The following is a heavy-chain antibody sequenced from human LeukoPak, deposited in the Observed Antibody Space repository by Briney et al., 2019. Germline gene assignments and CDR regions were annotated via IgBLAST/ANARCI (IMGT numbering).Heavy chain of an antibody. CDR3: ARELGRYYYGSGSTPIYYYYGMDV. CDR1: GFTFSSYS. V-gene: IGHV3-21*01. Sequence: GGSLRLSCAASGFTFSSYSMNWVRQAPGKGLEWVSSISSSSSYIYYADSVKGRFTISRDNAKNSLYLQMNSLRAEDTAVYYCARELGRYYYGSGSTPIYYYYGMDVWGQGTTVTVSS. J-gene: IGHJ6*02. CDR2: ISSSSSYI. D-gene: IGHD3-10*01.